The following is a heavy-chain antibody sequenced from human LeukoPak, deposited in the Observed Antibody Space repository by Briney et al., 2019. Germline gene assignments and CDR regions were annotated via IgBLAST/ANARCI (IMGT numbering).Heavy chain of an antibody. CDR2: ISESGGRT. CDR1: GFTFSTYE. V-gene: IGHV3-23*01. J-gene: IGHJ6*02. D-gene: IGHD3-3*02. Sequence: PGGSLRLSCAASGFTFSTYEMSWARQAPGKGPEWVSSISESGGRTYYADSVTGRFTISRDNSRSTLYLQMNSLRAEDTAVYYCTKGSHLDVWSQGTMVTVSS. CDR3: TKGSHLDV.